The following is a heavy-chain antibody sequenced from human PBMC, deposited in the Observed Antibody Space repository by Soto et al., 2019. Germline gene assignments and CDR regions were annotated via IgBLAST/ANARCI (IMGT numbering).Heavy chain of an antibody. V-gene: IGHV1-18*04. CDR3: ATQLKYLEQRIAFDY. CDR1: GYTFTSYG. Sequence: ASVKVSCKASGYTFTSYGISWVRQAPGQGLEWMGWISAYNGNTNYAQKLQGRVTMTTDTSTSTAYMELRSLRSDDTVVYYCATQLKYLEQRIAFDYWGQGTLVTVYS. J-gene: IGHJ4*02. CDR2: ISAYNGNT. D-gene: IGHD1-1*01.